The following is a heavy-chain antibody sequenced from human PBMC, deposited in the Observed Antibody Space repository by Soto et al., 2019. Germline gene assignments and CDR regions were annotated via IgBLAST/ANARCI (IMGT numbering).Heavy chain of an antibody. CDR3: AREIGYYYAISGSIAFDI. CDR2: ILYNGDT. V-gene: IGHV4-59*01. CDR1: GGSISDYY. D-gene: IGHD3-22*01. Sequence: PSETLSLTCTVSGGSISDYYWRWIRQPPGKGLEWIGYILYNGDTKYNPSLKSRVTISVDTSKNQFSLKLSSVTAADTAIYYCAREIGYYYAISGSIAFDIWGQGTMVTVS. J-gene: IGHJ3*02.